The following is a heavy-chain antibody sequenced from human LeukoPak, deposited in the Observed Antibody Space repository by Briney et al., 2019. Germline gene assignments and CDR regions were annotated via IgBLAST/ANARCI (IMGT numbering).Heavy chain of an antibody. CDR3: ARSNNGGWGYCDY. Sequence: GGSLRLSCAASGXSFSNYGMHWVRQAPGKGLEWVAVIWYDGSNKYYADSVKGRFTISRDNSKNTLYVQMSSLRAEDTAMYYCARSNNGGWGYCDYWGQGSLVTVSS. J-gene: IGHJ4*02. CDR2: IWYDGSNK. V-gene: IGHV3-33*01. CDR1: GXSFSNYG. D-gene: IGHD3-16*01.